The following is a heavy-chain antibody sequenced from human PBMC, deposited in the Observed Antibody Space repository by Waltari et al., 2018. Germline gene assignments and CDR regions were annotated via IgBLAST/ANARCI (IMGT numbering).Heavy chain of an antibody. D-gene: IGHD1-1*01. CDR3: AKDQEFGTTRSDY. CDR1: GCTFSTYW. J-gene: IGHJ4*02. Sequence: EVQLVESGGGLVQPGGSLRLSCAASGCTFSTYWMNWVRQAPGKGLVWVSRINGDGSITNYADSVKGRFTISRDNAKNTLYLQMNSLGAEDTALYYCAKDQEFGTTRSDYWGQGTMVTVSS. CDR2: INGDGSIT. V-gene: IGHV3-74*01.